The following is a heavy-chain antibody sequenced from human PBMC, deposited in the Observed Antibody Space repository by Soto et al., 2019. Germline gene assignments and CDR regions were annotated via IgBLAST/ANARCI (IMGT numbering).Heavy chain of an antibody. V-gene: IGHV4-4*02. J-gene: IGHJ4*02. Sequence: AXETLSIPCAVSGGSISSSHWWSWVRQPPGKGLEWIGEIYHSGSTNYNPSLKSRVTISVDKSKNQFSLKLSSVTAADTAVYYCAHDIAAAGIFFDYWGQGTPVTVSS. CDR1: GGSISSSHW. CDR2: IYHSGST. D-gene: IGHD6-13*01. CDR3: AHDIAAAGIFFDY.